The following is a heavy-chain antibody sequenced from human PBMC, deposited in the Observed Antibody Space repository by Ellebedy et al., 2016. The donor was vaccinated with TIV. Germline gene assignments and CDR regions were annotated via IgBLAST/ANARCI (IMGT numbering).Heavy chain of an antibody. CDR3: ARFPSIVGATRGAYYYYGMDV. CDR2: ISAYNGNT. Sequence: ASVKVSCXASGYTFTSYGISWVRQAPGQGLEWMGWISAYNGNTNYAQKLQGRVTMTTDTSTSTAYMELRSLRSDDTAVYYCARFPSIVGATRGAYYYYGMDVWGQGTTVTVSS. V-gene: IGHV1-18*04. J-gene: IGHJ6*02. D-gene: IGHD1-26*01. CDR1: GYTFTSYG.